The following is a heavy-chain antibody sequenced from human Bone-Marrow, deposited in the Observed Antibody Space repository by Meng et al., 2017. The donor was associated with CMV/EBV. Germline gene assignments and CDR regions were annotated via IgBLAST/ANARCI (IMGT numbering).Heavy chain of an antibody. CDR2: ISYDGSNK. D-gene: IGHD2-2*01. V-gene: IGHV3-30*04. J-gene: IGHJ6*02. CDR3: AREGLVVVPAAIHGMVV. CDR1: GFTFSSYA. Sequence: GESLKISCAASGFTFSSYAMHWVRQAPGKGLEWVAVISYDGSNKYYADSVKGRFTISRDNSKNTLYLQMNSLRAEDTAVYYCAREGLVVVPAAIHGMVVWGQGTTVTVSS.